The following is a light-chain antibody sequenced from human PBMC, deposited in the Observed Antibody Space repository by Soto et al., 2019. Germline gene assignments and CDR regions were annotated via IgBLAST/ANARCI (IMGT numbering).Light chain of an antibody. J-gene: IGKJ4*01. CDR3: QPSNNWPPLT. CDR2: GVS. Sequence: EIVMTQSPATLSVSPGETATLSCRASQSVAGNLAWYQQKPGQPPRLLIYGVSNRATGVPARFSGSGSETDFSLTISSLQIEDFALYFCQPSNNWPPLTFGGGTKV. CDR1: QSVAGN. V-gene: IGKV3-15*01.